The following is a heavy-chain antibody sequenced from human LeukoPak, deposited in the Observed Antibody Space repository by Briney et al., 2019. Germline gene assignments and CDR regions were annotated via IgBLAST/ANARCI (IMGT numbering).Heavy chain of an antibody. D-gene: IGHD6-13*01. CDR3: ARGACSTCHFDY. V-gene: IGHV3-21*01. J-gene: IGHJ4*02. Sequence: GGSLRLSCAASGFTFSSYTMNWVRQAPGKGLEWVSYISTGRGYIYYADSVKGRFTISRDNAKNSLYLQMSSLRAEDTAVYYCARGACSTCHFDYWGQGTLVTVSS. CDR1: GFTFSSYT. CDR2: ISTGRGYI.